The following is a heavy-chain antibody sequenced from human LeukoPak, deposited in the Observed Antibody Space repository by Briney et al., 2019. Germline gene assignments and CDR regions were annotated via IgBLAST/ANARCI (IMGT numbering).Heavy chain of an antibody. D-gene: IGHD3-10*01. V-gene: IGHV1-2*02. CDR2: INPDSGGT. CDR1: GYTFTGYY. Sequence: ASVKVSCKASGYTFTGYYMYWVRQAPGQGLEWMGWINPDSGGTIYAQNFQGRVTMTRDTSISTAYMELSSLRSDDTAVYYCARDLGDTYGSVGDFDYWGQGTLVTVSS. CDR3: ARDLGDTYGSVGDFDY. J-gene: IGHJ4*02.